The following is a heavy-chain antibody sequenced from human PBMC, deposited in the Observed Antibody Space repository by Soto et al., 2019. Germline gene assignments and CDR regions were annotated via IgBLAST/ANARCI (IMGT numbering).Heavy chain of an antibody. CDR1: GFGFSNYA. CDR3: AKERTVAARDFDY. V-gene: IGHV3-23*01. CDR2: ISSSIDGM. Sequence: GGSLRLSCAASGFGFSNYAMHWVRQAPGKGLEWVSFISSSIDGMYYADSVKGRFTISRDDSKNTLYLQMNSLRAEDSAVYYCAKERTVAARDFDYWGQGTQVTVSS. J-gene: IGHJ4*02. D-gene: IGHD6-6*01.